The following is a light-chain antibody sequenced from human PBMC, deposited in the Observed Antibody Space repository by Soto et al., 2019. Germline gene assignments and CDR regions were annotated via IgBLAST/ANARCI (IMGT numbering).Light chain of an antibody. J-gene: IGKJ2*02. V-gene: IGKV2-28*01. CDR1: QSLLHSNGYNY. CDR2: LGS. CDR3: MQALQTPRT. Sequence: DIVMTQSPLSLPVTPGEPASISCRSSQSLLHSNGYNYLDWYLQKPGQSPQLLIYLGSNRASGVPDRFSCSGSGTDFTLKISRVEAEDVGVYYCMQALQTPRTVGQGTKLEIK.